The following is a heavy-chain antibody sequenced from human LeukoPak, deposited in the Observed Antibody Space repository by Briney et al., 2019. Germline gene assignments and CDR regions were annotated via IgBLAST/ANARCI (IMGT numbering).Heavy chain of an antibody. V-gene: IGHV3-21*01. CDR2: ISSSSSYI. D-gene: IGHD3-9*01. CDR3: ARDKTYYDILTGYYNPYYYYYMDV. CDR1: GFTFSSYS. J-gene: IGHJ6*03. Sequence: PGGSLRLSCAASGFTFSSYSMNWVRQAPGKGLEWVSSISSSSSYIYYADSVKGRFTISRDNAKNSLYLQMNSLRAEDTAVYYCARDKTYYDILTGYYNPYYYYYMDVWGKGTTVTISS.